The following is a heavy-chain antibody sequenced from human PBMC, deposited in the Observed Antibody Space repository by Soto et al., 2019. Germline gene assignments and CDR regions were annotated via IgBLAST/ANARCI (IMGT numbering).Heavy chain of an antibody. D-gene: IGHD3-16*01. J-gene: IGHJ4*02. Sequence: ASVKVSCKASGYTFTGYYMHWVRQAPGRGLEWVGWINPNSGATTYAQKFQGRVTMTRDTSIITAHMELSRLRSDDTAMYYCARDMVSTIGDFDYWGQGTLVTVSS. CDR2: INPNSGAT. CDR1: GYTFTGYY. CDR3: ARDMVSTIGDFDY. V-gene: IGHV1-2*02.